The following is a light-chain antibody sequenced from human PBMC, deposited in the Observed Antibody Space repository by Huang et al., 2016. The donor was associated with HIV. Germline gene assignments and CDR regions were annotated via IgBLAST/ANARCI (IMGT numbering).Light chain of an antibody. CDR3: QQYHSSWT. CDR1: QGIRNS. V-gene: IGKV1-NL1*01. J-gene: IGKJ1*01. Sequence: DIQMTQSPLSLSASVGDRVTITCRASQGIRNSLAGDQQKPGKAPKLLVYAASRLESGVPSWFSGSGSGTNFTLTISSLQPEDFATYYCQQYHSSWTFGQGTKVEIK. CDR2: AAS.